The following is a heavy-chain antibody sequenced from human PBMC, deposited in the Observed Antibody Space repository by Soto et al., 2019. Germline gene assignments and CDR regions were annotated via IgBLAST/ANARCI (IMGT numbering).Heavy chain of an antibody. Sequence: QVQLVQSGAEVKKPGASVKVSCKASGYTFTGFYMHWVRQAPGQGLEWMGRINPDSGDTDHAEKFQGRVTMTRDTSISTAYMELRSLRSDDTAVYYCARDGQSSGWNDYWGQGTLVTVSS. J-gene: IGHJ4*02. CDR3: ARDGQSSGWNDY. CDR2: INPDSGDT. D-gene: IGHD6-19*01. V-gene: IGHV1-2*06. CDR1: GYTFTGFY.